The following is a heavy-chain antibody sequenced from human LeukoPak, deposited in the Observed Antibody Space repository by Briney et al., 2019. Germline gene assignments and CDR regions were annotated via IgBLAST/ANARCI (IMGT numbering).Heavy chain of an antibody. CDR1: PPPFRTYD. Sequence: LKLSRAASPPPFRTYDMNRHRQPPGTGMDWPSFGSSIGSSEYYAASVKGRVTISRDNAKNSLYLQMNTLRADDTAVYYCARAQKWLGSYMDVWGKGTTVTVSS. J-gene: IGHJ6*03. CDR2: GSSIGSSE. V-gene: IGHV3-48*03. CDR3: ARAQKWLGSYMDV. D-gene: IGHD6-19*01.